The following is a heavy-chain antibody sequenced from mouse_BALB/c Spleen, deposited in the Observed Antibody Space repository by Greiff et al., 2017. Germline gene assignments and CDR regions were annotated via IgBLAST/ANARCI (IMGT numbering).Heavy chain of an antibody. CDR2: INPSTGYT. Sequence: QVQLQQSGAELAKPGASVKMSCKASGYTFTSYWMHWVKQRPGQGLEWIGYINPSTGYTEYNQKFKDKATLTADKSSSTAYMQLSSLTSEDSAVYYCARYYGYDGGFAYWGQGTLVTVSA. D-gene: IGHD2-2*01. CDR3: ARYYGYDGGFAY. V-gene: IGHV1-7*01. CDR1: GYTFTSYW. J-gene: IGHJ3*01.